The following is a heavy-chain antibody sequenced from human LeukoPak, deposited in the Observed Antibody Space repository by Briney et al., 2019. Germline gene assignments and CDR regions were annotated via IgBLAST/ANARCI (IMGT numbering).Heavy chain of an antibody. CDR1: GFTFSNYA. J-gene: IGHJ4*02. D-gene: IGHD3-9*01. Sequence: GASLRLSCAASGFTFSNYAMSWVRQAPGKGLEWVSAITGSGGTTWYADSVKGHFTISRDNSKNTLYLQMNSLGADDTAVYYCAKWADCDGLTGYYDSDCWGQGTLVTVSS. CDR2: ITGSGGTT. V-gene: IGHV3-23*01. CDR3: AKWADCDGLTGYYDSDC.